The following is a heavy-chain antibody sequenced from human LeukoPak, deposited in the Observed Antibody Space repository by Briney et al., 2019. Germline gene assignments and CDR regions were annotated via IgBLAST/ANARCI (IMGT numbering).Heavy chain of an antibody. CDR3: ARGSRWLPRGWFDP. Sequence: GASVKVSCKASGYTFTDDYIHWVRQAPGQGLEWMGRINPKSGGTNFAQRFQGRVTMTRDTSISTAYMELSRLRSDDTAVYYCARGSRWLPRGWFDPWGQGTLVTVSS. J-gene: IGHJ5*02. V-gene: IGHV1-2*06. CDR2: INPKSGGT. D-gene: IGHD3-22*01. CDR1: GYTFTDDY.